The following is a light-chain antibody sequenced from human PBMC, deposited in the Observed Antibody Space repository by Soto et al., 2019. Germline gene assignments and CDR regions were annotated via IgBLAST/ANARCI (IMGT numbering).Light chain of an antibody. CDR3: CSYAGSSNWV. CDR1: SSDVGSYNL. CDR2: EVS. Sequence: QSALTQPASVSGSPGQSITISCTGTSSDVGSYNLVSWYQQHPGKAPKLMIYEVSKRPSGVSNRFSGSKSGNTASLTISGLQAEDEADYYCCSYAGSSNWVFGGETKLTVL. J-gene: IGLJ3*02. V-gene: IGLV2-23*02.